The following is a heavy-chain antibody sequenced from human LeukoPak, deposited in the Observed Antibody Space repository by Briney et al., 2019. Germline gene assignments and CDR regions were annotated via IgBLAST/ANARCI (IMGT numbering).Heavy chain of an antibody. Sequence: PGGSLRLSCAASGFSFSGYWMQWVRQAPGKGLVWISRITSDGSGTDYADSVKGRFTISRDNAKNSLHLQMNSLRVEDTAVYYCAKNGGPHGMDVWGQGTTVTVSS. D-gene: IGHD3-16*01. CDR3: AKNGGPHGMDV. V-gene: IGHV3-74*01. CDR2: ITSDGSGT. J-gene: IGHJ6*02. CDR1: GFSFSGYW.